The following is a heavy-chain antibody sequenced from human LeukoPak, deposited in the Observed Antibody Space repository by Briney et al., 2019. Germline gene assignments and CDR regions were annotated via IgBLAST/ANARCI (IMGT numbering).Heavy chain of an antibody. J-gene: IGHJ5*02. CDR2: INHSGST. V-gene: IGHV4-34*01. CDR1: GGSFSGYY. CDR3: AGGIRDIRVVAATRTDRRPYNWFDP. Sequence: SETLSLTCAVYGGSFSGYYWSWIRQPPGKGLEWIGEINHSGSTNYNPSLKSRVTISVDTSKNQFSLKLSSVTAADTVLYHSAGGIRDIRVVAATRTDRRPYNWFDPWGQGTLVTVSS. D-gene: IGHD2-15*01.